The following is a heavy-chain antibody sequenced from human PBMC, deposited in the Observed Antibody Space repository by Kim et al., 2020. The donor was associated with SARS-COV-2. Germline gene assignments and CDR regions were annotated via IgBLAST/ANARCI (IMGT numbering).Heavy chain of an antibody. D-gene: IGHD3-10*01. Sequence: SETLSLTCTVSGGSISSSSYYWGWIRQPPGKGLEWIGCIYYSGSTYYNPSLKSRVTISVDTSKNQFSLKLSSVTAADTAVYYCAREGKEYYFDYWGQGTLVTVSS. CDR2: IYYSGST. V-gene: IGHV4-39*02. J-gene: IGHJ4*02. CDR3: AREGKEYYFDY. CDR1: GGSISSSSYY.